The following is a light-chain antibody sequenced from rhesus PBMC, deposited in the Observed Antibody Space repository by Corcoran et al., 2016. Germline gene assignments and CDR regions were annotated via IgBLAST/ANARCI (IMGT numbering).Light chain of an antibody. J-gene: IGLJ6*01. V-gene: IGLV7-88*01. Sequence: QAVVTQEPSLTVSPGGTVNLTCGSSAGAVTGSHYPYWFQQKPCQAPRTLIYDTSNKLSWTPARFYGSLLGGKAALTLSGAQPEDEAEYYCWLHYSGADVFGSGTKLTVL. CDR3: WLHYSGADV. CDR1: AGAVTGSHY. CDR2: DTS.